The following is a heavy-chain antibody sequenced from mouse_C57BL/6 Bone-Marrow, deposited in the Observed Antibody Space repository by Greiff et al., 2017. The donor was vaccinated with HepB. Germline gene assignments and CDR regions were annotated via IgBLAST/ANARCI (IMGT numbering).Heavy chain of an antibody. Sequence: VQLQQSGPELVKPGASVKISCKASGYTFTDYYMNWVKQSHGKSLEWIGDINPNNGGTSYNQTFKGKATLTVDKSSSTAYMKLRSLTSEDSAVYYCARWFLFDYWGQGTTLTVSS. CDR1: GYTFTDYY. CDR2: INPNNGGT. CDR3: ARWFLFDY. J-gene: IGHJ2*01. D-gene: IGHD2-2*01. V-gene: IGHV1-26*01.